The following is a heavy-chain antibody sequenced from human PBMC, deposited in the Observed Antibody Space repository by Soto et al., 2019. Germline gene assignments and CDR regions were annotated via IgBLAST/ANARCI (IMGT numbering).Heavy chain of an antibody. D-gene: IGHD3-10*01. V-gene: IGHV1-8*02. J-gene: IGHJ6*03. CDR2: MNPNSGNT. Sequence: GASVKVSCKASGYSFTGYSMHWVRQAPGQGLEWMGWMNPNSGNTGYAQKFQGRVTMTRNTSISTAYMELSSLRSEDTAVYYCARGGSPALWFGFKQKEYYMDVWGKGTTVTVSS. CDR1: GYSFTGYS. CDR3: ARGGSPALWFGFKQKEYYMDV.